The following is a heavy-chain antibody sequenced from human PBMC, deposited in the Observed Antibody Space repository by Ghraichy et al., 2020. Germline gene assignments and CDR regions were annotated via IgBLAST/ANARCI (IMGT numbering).Heavy chain of an antibody. CDR3: VTALTYYDFSSGYWTGFDY. CDR2: ISDSGGST. J-gene: IGHJ4*02. CDR1: GFTFSNYA. D-gene: IGHD3-3*01. Sequence: GGSLRLSCAASGFTFSNYAMNWVRQAPGKGLEWVSIISDSGGSTSYADSVKGRFTISRDNSKNTLYLQMNSLRAEDTAVYFCVTALTYYDFSSGYWTGFDYWGQGTLVTVSS. V-gene: IGHV3-23*01.